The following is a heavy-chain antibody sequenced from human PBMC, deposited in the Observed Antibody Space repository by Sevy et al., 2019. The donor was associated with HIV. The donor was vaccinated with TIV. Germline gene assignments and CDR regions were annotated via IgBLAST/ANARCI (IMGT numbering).Heavy chain of an antibody. J-gene: IGHJ4*02. D-gene: IGHD1-26*01. Sequence: SETLSLTCAVYGGSLSGYYWSWIRQPPGKGLEWIGEIMPSGITNYNPSLKSRVSISIDTSKNQLSLKVNSVTAAVTAIYYCARGQWEHPFWGQGTQVTVSS. V-gene: IGHV4-34*01. CDR3: ARGQWEHPF. CDR2: IMPSGIT. CDR1: GGSLSGYY.